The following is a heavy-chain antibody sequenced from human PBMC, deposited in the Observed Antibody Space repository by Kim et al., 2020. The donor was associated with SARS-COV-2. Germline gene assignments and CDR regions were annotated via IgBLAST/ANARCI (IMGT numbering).Heavy chain of an antibody. CDR1: GFTFTSSA. D-gene: IGHD3-10*01. Sequence: SVKVSCKASGFTFTSSAMQWVRQARGQRLEWIGWIVVGSGNTNYAQKFQERVTITRDMSTSTAYMELSSLRSEDTAVYYCAADYGSGSGPPDYWGQGTLVTVSS. J-gene: IGHJ4*02. CDR3: AADYGSGSGPPDY. CDR2: IVVGSGNT. V-gene: IGHV1-58*02.